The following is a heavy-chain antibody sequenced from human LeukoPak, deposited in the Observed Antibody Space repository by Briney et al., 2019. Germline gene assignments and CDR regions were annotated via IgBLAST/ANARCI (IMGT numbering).Heavy chain of an antibody. CDR2: INSDGSNT. J-gene: IGHJ5*02. CDR1: GFTSSSYW. V-gene: IGHV3-74*01. D-gene: IGHD3-10*01. Sequence: GGSLRLSCAASGFTSSSYWMHWVRQAPGKGLVWVSRINSDGSNTNYADSVKGRSTISRDNAKNTVYLQTNSLRAEDTAVYYCARGRGPYGWFDPWGQGTLVTVSS. CDR3: ARGRGPYGWFDP.